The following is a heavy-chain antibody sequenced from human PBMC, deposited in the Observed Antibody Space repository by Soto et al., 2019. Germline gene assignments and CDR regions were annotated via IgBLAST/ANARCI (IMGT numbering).Heavy chain of an antibody. Sequence: PGGSLRLSCAASGFTFSSYSMNWVRQAPGKGLEWVSSISSSSSYIYYADSVKGRFTISRDNAKNSLYLQMNSLRAKDTAVFFFARDFQIPYYDILTGYPPLDYWGQGTLVTVSS. J-gene: IGHJ4*02. D-gene: IGHD3-9*01. CDR2: ISSSSSYI. V-gene: IGHV3-21*01. CDR3: ARDFQIPYYDILTGYPPLDY. CDR1: GFTFSSYS.